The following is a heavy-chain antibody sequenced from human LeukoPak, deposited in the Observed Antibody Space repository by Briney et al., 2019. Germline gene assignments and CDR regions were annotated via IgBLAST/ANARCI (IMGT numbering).Heavy chain of an antibody. D-gene: IGHD2-2*01. Sequence: GGSLRLSCAASGFTVSSNYMSWVRQAPGKGLEWVSVIYSGGSTYYADSVKGRFTISRHNSKNTLYLQMNSLRAEDTAVYYCARAEGYCSSTSCYDYYYGMDVWGQGTTVTVSS. J-gene: IGHJ6*02. V-gene: IGHV3-53*04. CDR1: GFTVSSNY. CDR2: IYSGGST. CDR3: ARAEGYCSSTSCYDYYYGMDV.